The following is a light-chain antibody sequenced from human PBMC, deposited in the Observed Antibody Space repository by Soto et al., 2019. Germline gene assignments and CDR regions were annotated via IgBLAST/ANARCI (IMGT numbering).Light chain of an antibody. J-gene: IGKJ1*01. Sequence: EIVMTQSPATLSVSPGERATLSCRASLSVSRNLAWYQQKPGQAPRLLIFDASTRATGIPARFSGSGSGTEFTLTITSLQSDVFAVYYCQQYNAWPRTFGQGTQVDIK. CDR2: DAS. V-gene: IGKV3-15*01. CDR1: LSVSRN. CDR3: QQYNAWPRT.